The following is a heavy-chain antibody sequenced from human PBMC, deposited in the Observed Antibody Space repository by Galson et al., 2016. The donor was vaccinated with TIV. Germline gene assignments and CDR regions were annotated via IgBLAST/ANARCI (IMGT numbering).Heavy chain of an antibody. CDR1: GFTFGSYG. J-gene: IGHJ4*02. V-gene: IGHV3-33*08. Sequence: SLRLSCAASGFTFGSYGMHWVRQAPGKGLEWVAFIWYDGSDKNYGDSVKGRFTISRDNSENTLYLQMNRLRAEDTAVYYRARVFADYYVDYWGQGTLVTVSS. CDR3: ARVFADYYVDY. D-gene: IGHD3-10*02. CDR2: IWYDGSDK.